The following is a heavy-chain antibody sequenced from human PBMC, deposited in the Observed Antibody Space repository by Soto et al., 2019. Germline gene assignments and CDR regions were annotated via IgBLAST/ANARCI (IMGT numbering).Heavy chain of an antibody. Sequence: EVQLVQSGAEVKKPGESLRISCKGSGYSFINYWISWVRQMPGKGLEWMGRIDPSDAYTNYSPSFQGHVSISADKSISTADLQWSSLKASDTAMYYCARLSRLHRDWYFDLWGRGTLVTVSS. D-gene: IGHD4-4*01. V-gene: IGHV5-10-1*01. CDR2: IDPSDAYT. CDR1: GYSFINYW. J-gene: IGHJ2*01. CDR3: ARLSRLHRDWYFDL.